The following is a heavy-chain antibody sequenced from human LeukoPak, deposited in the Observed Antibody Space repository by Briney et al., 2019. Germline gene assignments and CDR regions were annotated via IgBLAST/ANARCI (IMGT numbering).Heavy chain of an antibody. CDR2: INPNSGGT. CDR1: GYTFTGYY. D-gene: IGHD3-22*01. J-gene: IGHJ3*02. CDR3: ARDLDVYYDSSNHAFDI. Sequence: ASVKVSCKASGYTFTGYYMHWVRQAPGQGLEWMGWINPNSGGTNYAQKFQGRVTMTRDMSTSTVYMELSSLRSEDTAVYYCARDLDVYYDSSNHAFDIWGQGTMVTVSS. V-gene: IGHV1-2*02.